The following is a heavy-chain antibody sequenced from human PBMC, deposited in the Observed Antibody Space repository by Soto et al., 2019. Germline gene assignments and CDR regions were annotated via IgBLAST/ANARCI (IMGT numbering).Heavy chain of an antibody. D-gene: IGHD1-26*01. Sequence: QVQLVQSGAEVKTPGASVNVSCKASGYTFTVYYMNWVRQATGQGLEWMGWINPKSGGTMYPQKFQGRVTMTWDTSISTAYMALTRLRSDDTAVYYCARDLAKGGGSAGFDYWGQGTLVTVSS. CDR3: ARDLAKGGGSAGFDY. CDR1: GYTFTVYY. CDR2: INPKSGGT. J-gene: IGHJ4*02. V-gene: IGHV1-2*02.